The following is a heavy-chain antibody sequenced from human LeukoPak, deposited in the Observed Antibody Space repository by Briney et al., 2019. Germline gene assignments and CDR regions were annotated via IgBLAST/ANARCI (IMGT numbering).Heavy chain of an antibody. Sequence: SETLSLTCTVSGGSISSSSYYWGWIRQPPGKGLEWIGSIYYSGSTYYNPSLKSRVTISVDTSKNQFSLKLSSVTAADTAVYYCARDQGWVAFGDYYYMDVWGKGTTVTISS. CDR3: ARDQGWVAFGDYYYMDV. J-gene: IGHJ6*03. CDR1: GGSISSSSYY. V-gene: IGHV4-39*07. D-gene: IGHD2-15*01. CDR2: IYYSGST.